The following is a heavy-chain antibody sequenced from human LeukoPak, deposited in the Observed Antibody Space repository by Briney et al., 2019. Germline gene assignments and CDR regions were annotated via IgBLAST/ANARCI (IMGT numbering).Heavy chain of an antibody. V-gene: IGHV3-30*02. CDR2: IRYDGSNK. CDR1: GFTFSSYS. Sequence: GGSLRLSCAASGFTFSSYSMNWVRRAPGKGLEWVAFIRYDGSNKYYADSVKGRFTMSRDNSKKTVYLQMNSLRAEDTAVYYCAKGGYYDILTGIEDYWGQETLVTVSS. D-gene: IGHD3-9*01. CDR3: AKGGYYDILTGIEDY. J-gene: IGHJ4*02.